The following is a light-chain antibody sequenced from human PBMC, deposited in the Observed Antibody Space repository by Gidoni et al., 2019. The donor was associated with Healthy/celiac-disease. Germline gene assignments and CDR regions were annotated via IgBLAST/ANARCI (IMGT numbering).Light chain of an antibody. CDR3: QQCGSTPPYT. CDR2: GAA. CDR1: QSVSSSY. V-gene: IGKV3-20*01. Sequence: EFVLTQSPRSLSLSPGERATLSCRASQSVSSSYLAWYQQKPGQAPRLLLYGAASRSTGIPDRFSGSGSGTDFTLTISRLEPEDFAVYYCQQCGSTPPYTFGQGTKLEIK. J-gene: IGKJ2*01.